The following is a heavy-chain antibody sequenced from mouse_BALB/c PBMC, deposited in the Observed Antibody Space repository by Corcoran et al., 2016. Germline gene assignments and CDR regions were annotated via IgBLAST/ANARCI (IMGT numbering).Heavy chain of an antibody. V-gene: IGHV14-3*02. CDR1: GFNIKDTY. D-gene: IGHD1-2*01. Sequence: EVQLQQSGAELVKPGASVKLSCTASGFNIKDTYMHWVKQRPEQGLEWIGRIDPANGNTKYDPKFQGKATITADTSSNTAYLQLSSRTSEDTAVYYCARYTAPPYWGQGTLVTVSA. CDR2: IDPANGNT. J-gene: IGHJ3*01. CDR3: ARYTAPPY.